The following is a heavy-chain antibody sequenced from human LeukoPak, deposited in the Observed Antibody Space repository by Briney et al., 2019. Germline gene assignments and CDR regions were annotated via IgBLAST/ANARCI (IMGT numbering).Heavy chain of an antibody. J-gene: IGHJ4*02. Sequence: GGSLRLSCAASGFTSSSYAMSWVRQAPGKGLEWVSTISNSDGKTYYADSVKGRFTISRDNSKNTLYVQMNSLTAEDTAIYYCAKATGNLGNWGQGTLVTVSS. CDR1: GFTSSSYA. CDR2: ISNSDGKT. D-gene: IGHD1-1*01. V-gene: IGHV3-23*01. CDR3: AKATGNLGN.